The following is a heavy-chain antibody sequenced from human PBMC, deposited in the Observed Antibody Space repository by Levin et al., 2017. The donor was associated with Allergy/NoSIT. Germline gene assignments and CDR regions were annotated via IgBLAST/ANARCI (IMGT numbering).Heavy chain of an antibody. CDR1: GFTFSSYA. Sequence: GGSLRLSCAASGFTFSSYAMSWVRQAPGKGLEWVSAISGSGGSTYYADSVKGRFTISRDNSKNTLYLQMNSLRAEDTAVYYCAKGPGPYCSSTSCYLDYWGQGTLVTVSS. CDR2: ISGSGGST. CDR3: AKGPGPYCSSTSCYLDY. J-gene: IGHJ4*02. V-gene: IGHV3-23*01. D-gene: IGHD2-2*01.